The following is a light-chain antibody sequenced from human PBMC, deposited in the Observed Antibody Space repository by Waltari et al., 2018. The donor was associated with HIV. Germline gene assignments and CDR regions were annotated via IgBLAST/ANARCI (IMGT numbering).Light chain of an antibody. J-gene: IGKJ1*01. V-gene: IGKV3-15*01. Sequence: EIVMTQSPATLSVSPGERATLSCRASQSVSSNLAWYQQKPGQAPRLLIYGASTRANGIPARFSGSGSGTEFTLTISSLQSEDFAVYYCQQYHNWPPWTFGQGTKVEIK. CDR2: GAS. CDR3: QQYHNWPPWT. CDR1: QSVSSN.